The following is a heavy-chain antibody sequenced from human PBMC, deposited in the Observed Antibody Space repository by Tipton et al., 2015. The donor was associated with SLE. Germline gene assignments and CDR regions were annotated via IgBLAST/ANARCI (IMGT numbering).Heavy chain of an antibody. V-gene: IGHV4-30-4*01. J-gene: IGHJ6*03. Sequence: TLSLTCTVSGDSITTNYYWSWIRQHPGRGLEWIGFIYYSESAYYNPSLKSRVTISVDTSKNQFSLKLTSVTAADTAVYYCAREGNGYYMDVWGKGTTVTVSS. CDR3: AREGNGYYMDV. CDR2: IYYSESA. D-gene: IGHD4-17*01. CDR1: GDSITTNYY.